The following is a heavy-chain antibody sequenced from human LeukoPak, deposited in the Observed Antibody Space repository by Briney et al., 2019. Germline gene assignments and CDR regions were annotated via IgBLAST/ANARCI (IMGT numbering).Heavy chain of an antibody. J-gene: IGHJ5*02. CDR1: GGSISSSIYY. V-gene: IGHV4-61*01. CDR2: IYYSGTT. D-gene: IGHD3-22*01. CDR3: ARETAHYYDTSRGWFDP. Sequence: KASETLSLTCTVSGGSISSSIYYWGWIRQPPGKGLEWIGYIYYSGTTNYNPSLKSRVTISVDTSKNQFSLKLSSVTAADTAVYYCARETAHYYDTSRGWFDPWGQGTLVTVSS.